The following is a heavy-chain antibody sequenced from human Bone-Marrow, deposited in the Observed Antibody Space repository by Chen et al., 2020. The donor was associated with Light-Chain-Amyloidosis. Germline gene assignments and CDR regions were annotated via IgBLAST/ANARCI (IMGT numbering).Heavy chain of an antibody. J-gene: IGHJ5*02. CDR1: GFTVSGSY. D-gene: IGHD3-9*01. V-gene: IGHV3-53*01. CDR2: IFTDGRT. CDR3: ARESRDAFWTGEGFDP. Sequence: EVQLVESGGGLMQPGVSLRLSCAASGFTVSGSYMAWVRQAPGKGLEWLSFIFTDGRTNYADSVKGRFTISRDTSQNTLFLQMNSLRAEDTAIYYCARESRDAFWTGEGFDPWGQGTLVTVSS.